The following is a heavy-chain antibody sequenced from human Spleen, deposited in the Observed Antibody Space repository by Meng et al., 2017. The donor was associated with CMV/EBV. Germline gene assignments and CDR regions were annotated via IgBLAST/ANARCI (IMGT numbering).Heavy chain of an antibody. CDR1: GFTLSNFG. CDR3: ARTPMTTVTTRGGDWFDP. CDR2: ISAYNGNT. J-gene: IGHJ5*02. D-gene: IGHD4-11*01. V-gene: IGHV1-18*01. Sequence: ASVKVSCKASGFTLSNFGVSWVRQAPGQGLEFMGWISAYNGNTNYAQKLQGSVTMTTDTSTSTAYMELRSLRSDDTAVYYCARTPMTTVTTRGGDWFDPWGQGTLVTVSS.